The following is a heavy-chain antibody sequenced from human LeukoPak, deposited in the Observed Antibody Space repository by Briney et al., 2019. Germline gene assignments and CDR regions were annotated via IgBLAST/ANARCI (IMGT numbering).Heavy chain of an antibody. D-gene: IGHD2-2*02. CDR2: IYPGDSDT. J-gene: IGHJ4*02. V-gene: IGHV5-51*01. CDR1: GYSFTSYW. Sequence: GESLKISCKGSGYSFTSYWIGWVRQMPGKGLEWMGIIYPGDSDTRYSPSFQGQVTISADKSISTAYLQLSSLKASDTAMYYCARPRVLRYQLLYRDYWGQGTLVTVSS. CDR3: ARPRVLRYQLLYRDY.